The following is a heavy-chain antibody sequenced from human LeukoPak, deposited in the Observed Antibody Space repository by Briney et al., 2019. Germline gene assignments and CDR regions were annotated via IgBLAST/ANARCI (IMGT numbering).Heavy chain of an antibody. CDR1: GFTFSIYW. J-gene: IGHJ3*02. V-gene: IGHV3-7*03. Sequence: GGSLRLSCAAAGFTFSIYWMSWVRQAPGKGLEWVASMKGDGSVKHFLDSVEGRFTISRDNAKNSLYLQMNSLRAEDTALYYCAKDIMYYYDSSGAVGAFDIWGQGTMVTVSS. CDR3: AKDIMYYYDSSGAVGAFDI. D-gene: IGHD3-22*01. CDR2: MKGDGSVK.